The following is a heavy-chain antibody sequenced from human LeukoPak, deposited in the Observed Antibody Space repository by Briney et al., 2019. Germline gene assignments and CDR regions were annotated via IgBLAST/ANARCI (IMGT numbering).Heavy chain of an antibody. CDR3: ARGDGDYHNGMDV. CDR1: GGSISNGDYY. Sequence: PSETLSLTCTVSGGSISNGDYYWSWIRQPPGKGVEWIGYIYYSGSTYYNPSLKSRVTISVDTSKNQFSLKLSSVTAADTAVYYCARGDGDYHNGMDVWGKGTTVTVSS. V-gene: IGHV4-30-4*01. CDR2: IYYSGST. J-gene: IGHJ6*04. D-gene: IGHD4-17*01.